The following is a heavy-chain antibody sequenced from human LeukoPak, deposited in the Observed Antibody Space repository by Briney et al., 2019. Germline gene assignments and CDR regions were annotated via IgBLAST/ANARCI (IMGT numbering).Heavy chain of an antibody. D-gene: IGHD3-22*01. Sequence: QPGGSLRLSCAASGFTFSSYAMSWVRQAPGKGLEWVSAISGSGGSTYYADSVKGRFTISRDNSKNTLYLQMHSLRAEDTAVYYCAKDGYYDSSAIFDYWGQGTLVTVSS. CDR3: AKDGYYDSSAIFDY. J-gene: IGHJ4*02. CDR2: ISGSGGST. CDR1: GFTFSSYA. V-gene: IGHV3-23*01.